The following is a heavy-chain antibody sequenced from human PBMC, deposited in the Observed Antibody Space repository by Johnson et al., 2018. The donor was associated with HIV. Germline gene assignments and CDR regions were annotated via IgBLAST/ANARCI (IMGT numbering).Heavy chain of an antibody. CDR2: MWYDGSNK. J-gene: IGHJ3*02. CDR1: GFTFSTYG. V-gene: IGHV3-30*19. Sequence: QVQLVESGGGVVQPGRSLRLSCAASGFTFSTYGMHWVRQAPGKGLEWVAVMWYDGSNKYYADSVKGRFTISRDNSKNTLYLQMNSLRAEDTAVYYCARVEQQLWLRGAFDIWGQGTMVTVSS. D-gene: IGHD5-18*01. CDR3: ARVEQQLWLRGAFDI.